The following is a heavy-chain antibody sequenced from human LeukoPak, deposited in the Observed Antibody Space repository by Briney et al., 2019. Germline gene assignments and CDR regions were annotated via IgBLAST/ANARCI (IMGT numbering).Heavy chain of an antibody. J-gene: IGHJ5*02. CDR2: IYYSGST. V-gene: IGHV4-59*01. CDR3: ARDLRSGWYRGGWFDP. Sequence: SETLSLTCAVSGGSISSYYWSWIRQPPGKGLERIGYIYYSGSTNYNPSLKSRVTTSVDTSKNQVSLKLSSVTAADTAVYYCARDLRSGWYRGGWFDPWGQGTLVTVSS. CDR1: GGSISSYY. D-gene: IGHD6-19*01.